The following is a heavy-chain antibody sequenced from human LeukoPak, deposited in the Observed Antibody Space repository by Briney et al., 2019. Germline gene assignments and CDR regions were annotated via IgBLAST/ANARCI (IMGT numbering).Heavy chain of an antibody. V-gene: IGHV3-9*01. D-gene: IGHD6-13*01. CDR3: ARGGVDSSSWYAQDGEYFQH. CDR1: GITFDDYA. Sequence: GRSLRLSCAASGITFDDYAMHWVRQAPGKGLEWVSGISWNSGSIGYADSVKGRFTISRDNAKNSLYLQMNSLRAEDTAVYYCARGGVDSSSWYAQDGEYFQHWGQGTLVTVSS. J-gene: IGHJ1*01. CDR2: ISWNSGSI.